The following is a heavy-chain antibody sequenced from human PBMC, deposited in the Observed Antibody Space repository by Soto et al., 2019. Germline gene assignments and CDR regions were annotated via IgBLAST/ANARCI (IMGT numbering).Heavy chain of an antibody. CDR3: ARKVSGSTGRPDWWYFAL. D-gene: IGHD3-10*01. Sequence: EVQLLDSGGGLVQPGGSLRLSCAASGFTVSGYALTWVRPAPGKGLALVSAIGGGGDATFYADSWKCRFTISRDNSKNALYLPMIALRAEDTAVYYWARKVSGSTGRPDWWYFALWGRGTLVTVSS. V-gene: IGHV3-23*01. CDR1: GFTVSGYA. CDR2: IGGGGDAT. J-gene: IGHJ2*01.